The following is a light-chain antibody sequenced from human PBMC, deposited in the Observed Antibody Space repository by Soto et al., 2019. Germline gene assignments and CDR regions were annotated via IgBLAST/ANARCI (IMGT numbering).Light chain of an antibody. V-gene: IGKV1-5*01. Sequence: DIQMTQSPSTLSASVEDRVTITCRASQSISSWLAWYQQKPGKAPKLLIYDASSLESGVPSRFSGSGSGTEFTLTISSLQPDDFATYYCQPYNSLLTFGGGTKVEIK. CDR2: DAS. CDR1: QSISSW. CDR3: QPYNSLLT. J-gene: IGKJ4*01.